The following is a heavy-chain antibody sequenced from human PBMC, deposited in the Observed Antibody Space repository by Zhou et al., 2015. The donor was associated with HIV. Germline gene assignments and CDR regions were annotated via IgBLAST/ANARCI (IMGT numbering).Heavy chain of an antibody. Sequence: QVQLVQSGAEVKKPGSSVKVSCKASGGTFSSYAISWVRQAPGQGLEWMGGIIPIFGTANYAQKFQGRVTITADESTSTAYMELSSLRSEDTAVYYCARVLRLYCGGDCYSMGLDYWGQGTLVTVSS. CDR1: GGTFSSYA. CDR3: ARVLRLYCGGDCYSMGLDY. J-gene: IGHJ4*02. CDR2: IIPIFGTA. V-gene: IGHV1-69*01. D-gene: IGHD2-21*02.